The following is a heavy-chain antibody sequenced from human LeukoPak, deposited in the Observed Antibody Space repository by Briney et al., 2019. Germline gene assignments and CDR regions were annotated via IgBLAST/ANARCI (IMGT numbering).Heavy chain of an antibody. Sequence: GGSLRLSCVVSGFTFDDYGMSWVRQAPGKGLEWVSGINWNGGSTGYADSVKGRFTISRDNAKNSLYPQMNSLRAEDTALYHCARDTASPYYYGSGGYGMDVWGQGTTVTVSS. CDR3: ARDTASPYYYGSGGYGMDV. CDR2: INWNGGST. J-gene: IGHJ6*02. CDR1: GFTFDDYG. V-gene: IGHV3-20*01. D-gene: IGHD3-10*01.